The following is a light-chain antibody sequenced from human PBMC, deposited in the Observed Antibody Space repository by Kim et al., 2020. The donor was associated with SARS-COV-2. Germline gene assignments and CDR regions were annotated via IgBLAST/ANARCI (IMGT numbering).Light chain of an antibody. CDR1: KLGEKE. Sequence: VYTGKTASRTCAGDKLGEKEEGGYQKKPAQSPVMVIYQDSKRPSGIPERVSGSNAGNTATLTISGTQAMDEADYYCQAWDSSNVVFGGGTKLTVL. CDR2: QDS. V-gene: IGLV3-1*01. CDR3: QAWDSSNVV. J-gene: IGLJ2*01.